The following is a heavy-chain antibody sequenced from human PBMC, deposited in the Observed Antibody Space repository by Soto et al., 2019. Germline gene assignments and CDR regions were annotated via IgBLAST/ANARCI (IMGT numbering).Heavy chain of an antibody. CDR1: GYSFTNND. V-gene: IGHV1-8*01. Sequence: PGXSVKFCGKSSGYSFTNNDVSWVRQATGQGLEWMGWMNPGSGDTGYAQKFQGRVTMTRDISIATAYMELSSLRSDDTAIYYCARMETFGSLNWFDPWGQGTLVTVYS. CDR3: ARMETFGSLNWFDP. D-gene: IGHD3-16*01. CDR2: MNPGSGDT. J-gene: IGHJ5*02.